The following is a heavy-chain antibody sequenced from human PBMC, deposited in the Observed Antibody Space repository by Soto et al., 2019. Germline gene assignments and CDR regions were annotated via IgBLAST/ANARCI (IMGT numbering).Heavy chain of an antibody. J-gene: IGHJ4*02. CDR3: ATHKFSYGPPFDY. D-gene: IGHD5-18*01. V-gene: IGHV1-3*01. CDR1: GYTFTSYA. Sequence: ASVKVSCKASGYTFTSYAMHWVRQAPGQRLEWMGWINAGNGNTKYSQKFQGRVTITRDTSASTAYMELSSLRSEDTAVYYCATHKFSYGPPFDYWGQGTLVTVSS. CDR2: INAGNGNT.